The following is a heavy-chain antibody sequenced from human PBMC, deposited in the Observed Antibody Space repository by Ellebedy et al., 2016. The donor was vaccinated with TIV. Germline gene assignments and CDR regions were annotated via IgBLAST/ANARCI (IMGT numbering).Heavy chain of an antibody. J-gene: IGHJ1*01. CDR2: IIPIFGTA. CDR3: ARRSYGSGSYGPGYFQH. D-gene: IGHD3-10*01. CDR1: GGTFSSYA. Sequence: SVKVSXXASGGTFSSYAISWVRQAPGQGLEWMGGIIPIFGTANYAQKFQGRVTITADESTSTAYMELSSLRSEDTAVYYCARRSYGSGSYGPGYFQHWGQGTLVTVSS. V-gene: IGHV1-69*13.